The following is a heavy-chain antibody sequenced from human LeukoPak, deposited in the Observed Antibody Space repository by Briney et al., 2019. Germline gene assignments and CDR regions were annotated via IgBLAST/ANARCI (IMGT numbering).Heavy chain of an antibody. J-gene: IGHJ4*02. CDR3: ARVQSRWFGELLGYYFDY. D-gene: IGHD3-10*01. Sequence: GGSLRLSCAASGFTVSSNYMSWVRQAPGKGLEWVSVIYSGGSTYYADSVKGRFTISRDNSKNTLYLQMNSLRAEDTAVYYCARVQSRWFGELLGYYFDYWGQGTLVSVSS. CDR1: GFTVSSNY. V-gene: IGHV3-53*01. CDR2: IYSGGST.